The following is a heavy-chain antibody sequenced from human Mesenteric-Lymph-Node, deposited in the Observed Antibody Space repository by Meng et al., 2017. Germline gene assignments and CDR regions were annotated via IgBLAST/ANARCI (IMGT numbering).Heavy chain of an antibody. J-gene: IGHJ4*02. CDR3: ARWTSHYDF. CDR1: GFPFRAYA. V-gene: IGHV3-23*04. Sequence: VQLVESGGGVVQPGRSLRLTCAASGFPFRAYAMHWVRQAPGKGLEWVSAISGGSGDTKLYADSVKGRFTISRGNSKSTLYLQMNSLRVDDTAVYHCARWTSHYDFWGQGTLVTVSS. D-gene: IGHD5-24*01. CDR2: ISGGSGDTK.